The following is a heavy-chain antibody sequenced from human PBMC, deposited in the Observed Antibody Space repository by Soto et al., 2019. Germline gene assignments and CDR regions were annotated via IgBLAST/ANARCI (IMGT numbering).Heavy chain of an antibody. V-gene: IGHV1-3*01. CDR1: GYTFTSYA. CDR2: INAGNGNT. J-gene: IGHJ3*02. Sequence: ASVKVSCKASGYTFTSYAMHWVRQAPGQRLEWMGWINAGNGNTKYSQKFQGRVTITRDTSASTAYMELSSLRSEDTAVYYGARLSAARPGAFDSWGQGTMVTVSS. D-gene: IGHD2-2*01. CDR3: ARLSAARPGAFDS.